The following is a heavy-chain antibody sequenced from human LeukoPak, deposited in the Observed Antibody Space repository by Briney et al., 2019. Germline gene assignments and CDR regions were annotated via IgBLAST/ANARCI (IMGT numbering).Heavy chain of an antibody. CDR3: ARDRYTVVSWYFDL. CDR2: IYYSGST. J-gene: IGHJ2*01. CDR1: GGSISSGGYY. V-gene: IGHV4-31*03. D-gene: IGHD4-23*01. Sequence: SETLSLTCTVSGGSISSGGYYWSWIRQHPGKGLEWIGYIYYSGSTYYNPSLKSRVTISVDTPKNQFSLKLSSVTAADTAVYYCARDRYTVVSWYFDLWGRGTLVTVSS.